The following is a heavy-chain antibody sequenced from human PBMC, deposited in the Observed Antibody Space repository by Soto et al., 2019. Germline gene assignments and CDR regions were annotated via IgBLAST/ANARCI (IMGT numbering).Heavy chain of an antibody. CDR2: ISSSGSTI. V-gene: IGHV3-11*01. D-gene: IGHD5-18*01. J-gene: IGHJ4*02. Sequence: GGSLRLSCAASGFTFSDYYMSWIRQAPGKGLEWVSYISSSGSTIYYADSVKGRFTISRDNAKNSLYLQMNSLRAEDTAVYYCARWALDDSYGPSHPQPFDYWGQGTLVTVSS. CDR3: ARWALDDSYGPSHPQPFDY. CDR1: GFTFSDYY.